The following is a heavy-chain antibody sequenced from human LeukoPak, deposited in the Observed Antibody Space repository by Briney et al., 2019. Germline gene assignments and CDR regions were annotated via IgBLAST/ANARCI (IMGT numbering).Heavy chain of an antibody. V-gene: IGHV3-73*01. Sequence: GGSLRLSCAASGFSFSGSAINWVRQASGKGLEWVGRIRSKANTYATVYAASVRGRFTISRDDSKNTAYLQMNSLRAEDTAVYYCAKGGSYRSQPYFDYWGQGTPVTVSS. CDR3: AKGGSYRSQPYFDY. CDR2: IRSKANTYAT. CDR1: GFSFSGSA. J-gene: IGHJ4*02. D-gene: IGHD3-16*02.